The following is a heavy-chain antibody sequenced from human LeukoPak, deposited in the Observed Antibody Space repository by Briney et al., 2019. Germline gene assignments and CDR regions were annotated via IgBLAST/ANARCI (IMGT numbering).Heavy chain of an antibody. CDR3: ASPYCSSTSCYPEWYFDL. D-gene: IGHD2-2*01. Sequence: PSETLSLTCAVSGYSISSGYYWGWIRQPPGKGLGWIGSIDHSGSTYYNPSVMSRVTISVDTSKNQFSLKLSSVTAADTAVYFCASPYCSSTSCYPEWYFDLWGRGTLVTVSS. CDR1: GYSISSGYY. CDR2: IDHSGST. V-gene: IGHV4-38-2*01. J-gene: IGHJ2*01.